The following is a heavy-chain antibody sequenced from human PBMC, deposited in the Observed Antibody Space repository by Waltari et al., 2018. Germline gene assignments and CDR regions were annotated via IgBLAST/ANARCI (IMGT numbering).Heavy chain of an antibody. Sequence: EVQLVESGGGLVKPGGSLRLSCAASGFTFNTYTMNWVRQAPGKGLEWVSSISSTSSYIYYADSVKGRFTISRDNAKNSLYLQMNSLRGEDTAVYYCAKDRIGTSYYYYYHMDVWGQGTTVTVSS. CDR3: AKDRIGTSYYYYYHMDV. CDR1: GFTFNTYT. V-gene: IGHV3-21*01. CDR2: ISSTSSYI. D-gene: IGHD3-16*01. J-gene: IGHJ6*02.